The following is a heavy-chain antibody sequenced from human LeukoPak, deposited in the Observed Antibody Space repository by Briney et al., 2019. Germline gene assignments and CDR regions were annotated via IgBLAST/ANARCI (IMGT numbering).Heavy chain of an antibody. D-gene: IGHD3-3*01. CDR3: ASEPNYDFWSGLYYYYYYMDV. Sequence: PGGSLRLSCAASGFTFNSCTMNWVRQAPGKGLEWVSSISTSSSYIYYADSVKGRFTISRDNAKNSLYLQMNSLRAEDTAVYYCASEPNYDFWSGLYYYYYYMDVWGKGTTVTVSS. J-gene: IGHJ6*03. CDR1: GFTFNSCT. CDR2: ISTSSSYI. V-gene: IGHV3-21*01.